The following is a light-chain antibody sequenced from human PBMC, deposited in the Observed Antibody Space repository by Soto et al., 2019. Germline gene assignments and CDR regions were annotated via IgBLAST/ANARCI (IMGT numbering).Light chain of an antibody. CDR1: QSISDT. Sequence: EIVMTQSPATLSVSPGGRATLSCRASQSISDTLAWYQQKPGQAPRLLIYGASTRAPGFPARFSGSGSGTDFTLTISSLQSEDFATYYCLQHNDYPLTFGGGTKVDI. CDR3: LQHNDYPLT. V-gene: IGKV3-15*01. CDR2: GAS. J-gene: IGKJ4*01.